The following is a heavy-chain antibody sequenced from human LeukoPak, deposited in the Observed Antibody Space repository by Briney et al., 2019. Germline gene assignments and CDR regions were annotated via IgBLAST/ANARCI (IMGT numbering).Heavy chain of an antibody. CDR2: INHSGST. V-gene: IGHV4-34*01. D-gene: IGHD6-6*01. CDR3: ARVAASIAARPRAYNWFDP. J-gene: IGHJ5*02. Sequence: PSETLSLTCAVYGGSFSGYYWSWIRQPPGKGLEWIGEINHSGSTNYNPSLKSRVTISVDTSKNQFSLKLSSVTAADTAVYYCARVAASIAARPRAYNWFDPWGQGTLVTVSS. CDR1: GGSFSGYY.